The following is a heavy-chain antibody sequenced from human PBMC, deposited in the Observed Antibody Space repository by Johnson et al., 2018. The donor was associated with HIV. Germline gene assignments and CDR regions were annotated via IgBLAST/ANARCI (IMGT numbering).Heavy chain of an antibody. Sequence: QMQLVESGGGVVQPGRSLRLSCAASGFTFSSYAMHWVRQAPGKGLEWVAVISYDGSNKYYADSVKGRFTISRDNSKNTLYLQMNSLRAEDTAVYYCAKEYCSGGSCYLGPSGDAFDIWGQGTMVTVSS. CDR1: GFTFSSYA. J-gene: IGHJ3*02. CDR2: ISYDGSNK. D-gene: IGHD2-15*01. V-gene: IGHV3-30*18. CDR3: AKEYCSGGSCYLGPSGDAFDI.